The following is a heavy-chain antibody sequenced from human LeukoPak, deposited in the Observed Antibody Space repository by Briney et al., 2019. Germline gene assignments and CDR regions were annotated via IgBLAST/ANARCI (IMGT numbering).Heavy chain of an antibody. J-gene: IGHJ2*01. Sequence: SETLSLTCTVSGGSISSYYWSWIRQPPGKGLEWIGYIYYSGSTNYNPSLKSRVTISVDTSKNQFSLKLSSVTAADTAVYYCARDRSSYFDLWGPGTMVTVSS. CDR2: IYYSGST. V-gene: IGHV4-59*12. D-gene: IGHD6-6*01. CDR3: ARDRSSYFDL. CDR1: GGSISSYY.